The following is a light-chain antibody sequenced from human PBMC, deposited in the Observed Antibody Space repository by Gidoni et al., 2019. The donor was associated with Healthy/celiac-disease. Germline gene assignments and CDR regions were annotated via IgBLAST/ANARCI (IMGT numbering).Light chain of an antibody. V-gene: IGLV2-14*01. CDR2: DVR. Sequence: QSALTKPASVSGSPGQSITISCTGTSSDVGGYNYVSWYQQHPGKAPKLMIYDVRNRPSGVSNRFSGSKSGNTASLTISGLQAEDEADYYCSSYTSSSTVVFGGGTKLTVL. CDR3: SSYTSSSTVV. CDR1: SSDVGGYNY. J-gene: IGLJ2*01.